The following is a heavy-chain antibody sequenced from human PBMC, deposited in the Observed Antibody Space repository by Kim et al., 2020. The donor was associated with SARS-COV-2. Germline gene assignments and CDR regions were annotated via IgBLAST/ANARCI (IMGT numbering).Heavy chain of an antibody. CDR2: ISGSGGST. CDR1: GFTFSSYA. V-gene: IGHV3-23*01. CDR3: AKDDPISYRTIVQYYYYGMDV. Sequence: GGSLRLSCAASGFTFSSYAMSWVRQAPGKGLEWVSAISGSGGSTYYADSVKGRFTISRDNSKNTLYLQMNSLRAEDTAVYYCAKDDPISYRTIVQYYYYGMDVWGQGTTVTVSS. D-gene: IGHD1-1*01. J-gene: IGHJ6*02.